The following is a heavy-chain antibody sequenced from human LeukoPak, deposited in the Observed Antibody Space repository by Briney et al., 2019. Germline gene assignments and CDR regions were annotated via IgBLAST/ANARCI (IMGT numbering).Heavy chain of an antibody. CDR3: ARNSALDY. V-gene: IGHV3-33*01. CDR2: MWSDGSNK. J-gene: IGHJ4*02. Sequence: GRSLRLSCAASGFTFSSYDMHWVRQAPGKGLEWVAVMWSDGSNKYHGDSVKGRFTISRDNSKNTLYLQMNSLRAEDTAVYYCARNSALDYWGQGTLVTVSS. D-gene: IGHD2/OR15-2a*01. CDR1: GFTFSSYD.